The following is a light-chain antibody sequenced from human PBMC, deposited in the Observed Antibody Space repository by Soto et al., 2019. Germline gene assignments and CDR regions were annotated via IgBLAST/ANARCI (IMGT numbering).Light chain of an antibody. J-gene: IGKJ4*01. CDR3: QQYNNWPRT. CDR1: QSLSGN. CDR2: GAS. Sequence: IMMTQSPATLSVSPGERATLSCRASQSLSGNLAWYQQKPGQAPRLLIYGASSRATGIPTRFSGSGSGTEFTLTISSLQSEEFAVYFCQQYNNWPRTFGGGTKVEIK. V-gene: IGKV3-15*01.